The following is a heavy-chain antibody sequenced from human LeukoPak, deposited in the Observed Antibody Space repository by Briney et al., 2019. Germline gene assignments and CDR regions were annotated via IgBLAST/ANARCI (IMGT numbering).Heavy chain of an antibody. D-gene: IGHD3-3*01. V-gene: IGHV4-4*09. J-gene: IGHJ6*03. CDR3: ARSITIFEEVEDHYYYYMDV. Sequence: SGTLSLTCTASGGSISSYYWSWIRQPPGKGLEWIGYIYTSGSTNYNPSLTSRVPISVDTSKNKFSLKLSSVTAADTAMYYCARSITIFEEVEDHYYYYMDVWGKGTMVTVSS. CDR2: IYTSGST. CDR1: GGSISSYY.